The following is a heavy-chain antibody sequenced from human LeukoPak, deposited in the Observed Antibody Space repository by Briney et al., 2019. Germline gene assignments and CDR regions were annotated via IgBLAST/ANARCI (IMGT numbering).Heavy chain of an antibody. J-gene: IGHJ3*02. V-gene: IGHV4-34*01. CDR3: ARTRFGYYYDSSGPKDAFDI. Sequence: SETLSLTCAVYGGSFSGYYWSWIRQPPGKGLEWIGEINHSGSTNYNPSLKSRVTISVDTSKNQFSLKLSSVTAADTAVCYCARTRFGYYYDSSGPKDAFDIWGQGTMVTVSS. CDR1: GGSFSGYY. CDR2: INHSGST. D-gene: IGHD3-22*01.